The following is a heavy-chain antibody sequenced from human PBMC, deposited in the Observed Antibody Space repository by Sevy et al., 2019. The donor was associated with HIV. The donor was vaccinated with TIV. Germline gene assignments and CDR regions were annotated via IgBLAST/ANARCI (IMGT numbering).Heavy chain of an antibody. V-gene: IGHV1-69*06. CDR3: VSAYYYDSSGYYWYFDL. CDR1: GGTFSSYA. D-gene: IGHD3-22*01. J-gene: IGHJ2*01. CDR2: IIPIFGTA. Sequence: ASVKVSCKASGGTFSSYAISWVRQAPGQGLEWMGGIIPIFGTANYAQKFQGRVTITADKSTSTAYMELSSLRSEDTAVYYCVSAYYYDSSGYYWYFDLWGRGTLVTVSS.